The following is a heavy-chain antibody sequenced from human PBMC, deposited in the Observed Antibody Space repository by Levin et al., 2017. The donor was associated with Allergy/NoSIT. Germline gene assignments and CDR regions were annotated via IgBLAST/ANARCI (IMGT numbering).Heavy chain of an antibody. Sequence: HSGGSLRLSCAASGFTFSSYAMSWVRQAPGKGLEWVSLISGSGGGTYYADSVKGRFIISRDNSKNTLDLQMNSLRAEDTAVYYCAKELYGSGSGLYYYGMDVWGQGTTVTVSS. J-gene: IGHJ6*02. CDR1: GFTFSSYA. D-gene: IGHD3-10*01. CDR3: AKELYGSGSGLYYYGMDV. V-gene: IGHV3-23*01. CDR2: ISGSGGGT.